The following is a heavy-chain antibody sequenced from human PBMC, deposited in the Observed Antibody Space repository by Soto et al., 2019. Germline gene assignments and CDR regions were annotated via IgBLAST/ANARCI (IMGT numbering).Heavy chain of an antibody. CDR1: GGTFSSYA. Sequence: SVKVSCKASGGTFSSYAISWVRQAPGQGLEWMGGIIPIFGTANYAQKFQGRVTITADESTSTAYMELSSLRSEDTAVYYCAITGNYYGSGPGTYYFDYWGQGTLVTVSS. D-gene: IGHD3-10*01. CDR3: AITGNYYGSGPGTYYFDY. CDR2: IIPIFGTA. V-gene: IGHV1-69*13. J-gene: IGHJ4*02.